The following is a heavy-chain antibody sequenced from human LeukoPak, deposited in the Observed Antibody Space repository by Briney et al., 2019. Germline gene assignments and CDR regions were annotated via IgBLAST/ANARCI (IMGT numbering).Heavy chain of an antibody. D-gene: IGHD5-12*01. CDR1: GGSISTYY. V-gene: IGHV4-59*01. CDR2: VYYSGST. CDR3: ARGDSGPLGPWAS. Sequence: SETLSLTCTVSGGSISTYYWSWIRQSPGKGLEWIGSVYYSGSTNYSPSLKSRVRISVDTSKNQFSLKLSSVTAADTAVYYCARGDSGPLGPWASWGQGTLVTVSS. J-gene: IGHJ5*02.